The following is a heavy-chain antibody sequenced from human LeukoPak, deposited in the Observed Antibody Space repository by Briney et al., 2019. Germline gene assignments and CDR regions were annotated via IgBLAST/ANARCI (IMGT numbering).Heavy chain of an antibody. CDR1: GGSISSSSYY. CDR2: IYYSGST. D-gene: IGHD2-2*01. V-gene: IGHV4-39*01. Sequence: SETLSLTCTVSGGSISSSSYYWGWIRQPPGKGLEWIGSIYYSGSTYYNPSLKSRVTISVDTSKNQFSLKLSSVTAADTAVYYCARHGGFCSRTSCYSWFDPWGQGTLVTVSS. CDR3: ARHGGFCSRTSCYSWFDP. J-gene: IGHJ5*02.